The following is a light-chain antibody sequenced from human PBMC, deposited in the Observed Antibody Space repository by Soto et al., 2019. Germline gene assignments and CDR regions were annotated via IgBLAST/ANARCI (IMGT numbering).Light chain of an antibody. CDR1: QSVSSY. J-gene: IGKJ5*01. Sequence: EIVLTQSPATLSLSPGERATLSCRASQSVSSYLAWYQQKPGQAPRLLIYDASHKATRIPARLRGSGSGTDFTLPISSLEPEDFAVYYCQQRSNWPTVTFGQGTRLQIK. CDR3: QQRSNWPTVT. V-gene: IGKV3-11*01. CDR2: DAS.